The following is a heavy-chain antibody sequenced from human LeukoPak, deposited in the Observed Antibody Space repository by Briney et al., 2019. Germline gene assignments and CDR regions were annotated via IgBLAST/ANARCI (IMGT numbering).Heavy chain of an antibody. CDR1: GGSLSSGGCY. D-gene: IGHD6-19*01. CDR2: IYYSGST. Sequence: SETLSLTCIVSGGSLSSGGCYWSWIRQPPGKGLEWIGSIYYSGSTYYNPSLKSRVTISVDTSKNQFSLKLSSVTAADTAVYYCASSPPPSAVAPHSDFDYWGQGTLVTVSS. V-gene: IGHV4-39*01. J-gene: IGHJ4*02. CDR3: ASSPPPSAVAPHSDFDY.